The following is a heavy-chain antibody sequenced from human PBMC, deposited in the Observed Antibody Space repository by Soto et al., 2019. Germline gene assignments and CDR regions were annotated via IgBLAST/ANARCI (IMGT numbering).Heavy chain of an antibody. J-gene: IGHJ2*01. V-gene: IGHV4-30-4*01. Sequence: QVQLQESGPGLVKPSETLSLTGTVSGGSISGGVHSWSWIRQPPGKGLEWMGHIFDSGSTYYNPSLKSRLTISVDTSNNQFALMLSSVTAADTAVYYCAREIMRLTNDWYFDLWGRGTLVTVSS. D-gene: IGHD2-8*01. CDR3: AREIMRLTNDWYFDL. CDR1: GGSISGGVHS. CDR2: IFDSGST.